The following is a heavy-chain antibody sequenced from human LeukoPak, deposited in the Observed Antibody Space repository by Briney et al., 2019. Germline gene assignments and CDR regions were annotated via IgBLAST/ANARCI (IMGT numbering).Heavy chain of an antibody. CDR2: MNPNSGNT. J-gene: IGHJ5*02. CDR1: GYTFTSYG. CDR3: ARAPGYSYNWFDP. V-gene: IGHV1-8*01. D-gene: IGHD6-13*01. Sequence: PGASVKVSCKASGYTFTSYGINWARQATGQGLEWMGWMNPNSGNTGYAQKFQGRVTMTRNTSISTAYMELSSLRSEDTAVYYRARAPGYSYNWFDPWGQGTLVTVSS.